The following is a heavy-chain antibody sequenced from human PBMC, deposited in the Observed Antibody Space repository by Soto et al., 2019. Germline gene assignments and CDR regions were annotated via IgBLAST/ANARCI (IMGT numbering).Heavy chain of an antibody. CDR3: VRDGTKTLRDWFDP. CDR2: IYATGTT. J-gene: IGHJ5*02. D-gene: IGHD1-1*01. Sequence: SETMSLTCTVSGASISGFYWSWIRKSAGKGLEWIGRIYATGTTDYNPSLKSRVMMSVDTSKKQFSLKLRSVTAADTAVYYCVRDGTKTLRDWFDPWGQG. CDR1: GASISGFY. V-gene: IGHV4-4*07.